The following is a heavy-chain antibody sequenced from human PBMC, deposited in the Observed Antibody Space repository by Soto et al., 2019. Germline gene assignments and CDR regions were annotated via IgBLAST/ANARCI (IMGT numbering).Heavy chain of an antibody. J-gene: IGHJ6*02. CDR1: GYTFTSYG. CDR2: ISAYNGNT. D-gene: IGHD2-15*01. CDR3: ARDDIVVVVAATPYYYYGMDV. Sequence: QVQLVQSGAEVKKPGASVKVSCKASGYTFTSYGISWVRQAPGQGLEWMGWISAYNGNTNYAQKLQGRVTMTTDTSTSTAYRGLRSLRSDDTAVYYCARDDIVVVVAATPYYYYGMDVWGQGTTVTVSS. V-gene: IGHV1-18*01.